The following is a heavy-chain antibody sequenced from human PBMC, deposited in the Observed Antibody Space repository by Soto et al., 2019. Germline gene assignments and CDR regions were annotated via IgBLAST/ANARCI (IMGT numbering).Heavy chain of an antibody. D-gene: IGHD6-6*01. CDR1: GGTFSSYT. CDR3: ARDDGIAARPGSFDY. J-gene: IGHJ4*02. V-gene: IGHV1-69*04. Sequence: ASVKVSCKASGGTFSSYTISWVRQAPGQGLEWMGRIIPILGIANYAQKFQGRVTITADKSTSTAYMELSSLRSEDTAVYYCARDDGIAARPGSFDYWGQGTLVTVSS. CDR2: IIPILGIA.